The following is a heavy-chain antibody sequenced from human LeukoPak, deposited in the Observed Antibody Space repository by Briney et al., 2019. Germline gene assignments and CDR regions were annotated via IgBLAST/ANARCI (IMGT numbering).Heavy chain of an antibody. J-gene: IGHJ5*02. V-gene: IGHV3-21*01. CDR2: ISSSSSYI. Sequence: GGSLRLSCAASGFTFSSYSMNWVRQAPGKGLEWVSSISSSSSYIYYADSVKGRFTISRDNAKNSLYLQMNSLRAEDTAVYYCARDRDIVVVPAAYNWLDPWGQGTLVTVSS. CDR3: ARDRDIVVVPAAYNWLDP. D-gene: IGHD2-2*01. CDR1: GFTFSSYS.